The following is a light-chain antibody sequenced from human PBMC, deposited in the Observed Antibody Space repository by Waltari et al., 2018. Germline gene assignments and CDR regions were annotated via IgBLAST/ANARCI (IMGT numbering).Light chain of an antibody. CDR3: QHNYGTPLT. V-gene: IGKV1-39*01. CDR2: KAS. Sequence: DIQMTQSPSSLSASVGDRVTITCRASENVNNYLNWYQQKPGKAPKLLIYKASTLQSGVPSRFSGCGSGTDYTFTISSLQSEDVATYYCQHNYGTPLTFGGGTKVEIK. J-gene: IGKJ4*01. CDR1: ENVNNY.